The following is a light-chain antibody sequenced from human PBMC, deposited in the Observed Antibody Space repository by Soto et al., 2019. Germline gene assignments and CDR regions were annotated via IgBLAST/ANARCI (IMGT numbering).Light chain of an antibody. J-gene: IGKJ5*01. CDR2: GAS. CDR3: QQYGSAPIT. Sequence: EIEMTQSPATLSVSPGERATLSCRASQSVSSNLAWYQQKPGQAPRLLIYGASSRATGFPDRFSGSGSGTDFTLTISRLEPEDFAMYYCQQYGSAPITFGQGTRLEIK. V-gene: IGKV3-20*01. CDR1: QSVSSN.